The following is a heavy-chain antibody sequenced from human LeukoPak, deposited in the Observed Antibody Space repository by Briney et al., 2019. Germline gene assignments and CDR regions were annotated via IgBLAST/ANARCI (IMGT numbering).Heavy chain of an antibody. CDR2: IYPRDGST. CDR3: ARDQEGFDY. V-gene: IGHV1-46*01. Sequence: GASVKVSCKASGYTFTNNYLHWVRQAPGQGLEWMGMIYPRDGSTSYARNFQGRVTVTRDTSTTTVHMELSGLRSEDTAVYYCARDQEGFDYWGQGTLVTVSS. J-gene: IGHJ4*02. CDR1: GYTFTNNY.